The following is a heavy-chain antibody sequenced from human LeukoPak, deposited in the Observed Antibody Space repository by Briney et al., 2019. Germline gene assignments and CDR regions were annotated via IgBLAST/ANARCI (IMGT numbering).Heavy chain of an antibody. CDR2: IKQDGSEK. J-gene: IGHJ6*03. CDR3: AKDTYDYVWGSYQAYYYYMDV. Sequence: GGSLRLSCAASGFSFSGYWMSWVRQAPGKGLEWVANIKQDGSEKYYVDSVKGRFTISRDNAKNALFLQMNSLRAEDTAVYYCAKDTYDYVWGSYQAYYYYMDVWGKGTSVTISS. CDR1: GFSFSGYW. V-gene: IGHV3-7*01. D-gene: IGHD3-16*02.